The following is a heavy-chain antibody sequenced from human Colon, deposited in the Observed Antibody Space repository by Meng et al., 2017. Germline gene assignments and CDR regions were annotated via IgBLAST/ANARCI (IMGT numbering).Heavy chain of an antibody. J-gene: IGHJ4*02. V-gene: IGHV3-74*01. CDR2: IIGDGSAR. CDR3: ARDLHIAAANY. CDR1: GFTFSDFW. D-gene: IGHD6-13*01. Sequence: VQVVESGGGLVRGGGSLRLSCEASGFTFSDFWMHWVRQAPGKGLEWVSRIIGDGSARDYADSVKGRFIISRDNAKTTVYLEMNNLRAEDTAIYYCARDLHIAAANYWGQGTLVTVSS.